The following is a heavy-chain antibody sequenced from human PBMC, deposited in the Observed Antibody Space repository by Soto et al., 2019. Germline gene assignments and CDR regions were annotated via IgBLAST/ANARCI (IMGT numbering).Heavy chain of an antibody. Sequence: QVQLQQWGAGLLKPSETLSLTCAVYGGSFSGYYWSWIRQPPGKGLEWIGEINHSGSTNYNPSLKSRVTISVDTSKNQFSLKRSSVTAADTAVYYCARGLSSSYYYYGMDVWGQGTTVTVSS. CDR3: ARGLSSSYYYYGMDV. D-gene: IGHD6-13*01. V-gene: IGHV4-34*01. J-gene: IGHJ6*02. CDR1: GGSFSGYY. CDR2: INHSGST.